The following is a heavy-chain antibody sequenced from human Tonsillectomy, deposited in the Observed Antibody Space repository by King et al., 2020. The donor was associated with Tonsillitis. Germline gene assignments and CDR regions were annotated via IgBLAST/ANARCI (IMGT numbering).Heavy chain of an antibody. CDR3: ARGVRVTTDAFDI. CDR2: IKHSGST. CDR1: GGSFSGYY. D-gene: IGHD4-17*01. J-gene: IGHJ3*02. Sequence: VQLQQWGAGLLKPSETLSLTCAVYGGSFSGYYWSWIRQPPGKGLEWIGEIKHSGSTNYTPSLKSRVTISVDTSKNQFSLKLSSVTAADTAVYYCARGVRVTTDAFDIWGQGTMVTVSS. V-gene: IGHV4-34*01.